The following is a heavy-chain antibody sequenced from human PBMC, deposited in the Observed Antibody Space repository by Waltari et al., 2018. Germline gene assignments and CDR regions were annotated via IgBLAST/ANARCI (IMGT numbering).Heavy chain of an antibody. CDR2: TKYRGTT. V-gene: IGHV4-39*01. Sequence: WGWSRQPQGIGRRGIGGTKYRGTTINTPYLKRRVTISVDTSKNQFSGKLSAVTAADTAGYYCARTVGDPFPFDYWGQGTLVTVAS. D-gene: IGHD4-17*01. CDR3: ARTVGDPFPFDY. J-gene: IGHJ4*02.